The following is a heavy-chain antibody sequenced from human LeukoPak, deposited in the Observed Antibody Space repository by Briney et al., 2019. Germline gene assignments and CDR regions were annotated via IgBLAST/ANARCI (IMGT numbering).Heavy chain of an antibody. V-gene: IGHV4-34*01. D-gene: IGHD4-17*01. J-gene: IGHJ3*02. CDR2: INHSGST. CDR1: GGSFSGYY. CDR3: AREGYGDYDGYAFDI. Sequence: PSETLSLTCAVHGGSFSGYYWSWIRQPPGKGLEWIGEINHSGSTNYNPSLKSRVTISVDTSKNQFSLKLSSVTAADTAVYYCAREGYGDYDGYAFDIWGQGTMVTVSS.